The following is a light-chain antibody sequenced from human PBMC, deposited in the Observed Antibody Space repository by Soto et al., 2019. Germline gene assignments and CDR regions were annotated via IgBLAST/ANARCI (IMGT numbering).Light chain of an antibody. Sequence: DIQMTQSPSTLSASVGDRVTITCRASQSSSGWLAWYQQKPGKAPRLLIFDASSLETAVPSRFSGSGSGTEFTLTINSLQPDDFATYYCQQYSAYPFTFGPGTTVAVK. V-gene: IGKV1-5*01. CDR3: QQYSAYPFT. CDR2: DAS. J-gene: IGKJ3*01. CDR1: QSSSGW.